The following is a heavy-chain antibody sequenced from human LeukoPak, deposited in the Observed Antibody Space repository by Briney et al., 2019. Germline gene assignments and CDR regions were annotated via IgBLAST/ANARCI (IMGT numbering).Heavy chain of an antibody. J-gene: IGHJ3*01. CDR1: GGSISNYY. D-gene: IGHD4-17*01. CDR2: IYYSGST. V-gene: IGHV4-59*08. Sequence: PSETLSLTCTVSGGSISNYYWSWIRQPPEKGLEWIGYIYYSGSTNYNPSLKSRLTISVDTSKNQFSLKLSSVTAADTAVYYCARSCGDYITGAYAFDVWGQGTMVTVSS. CDR3: ARSCGDYITGAYAFDV.